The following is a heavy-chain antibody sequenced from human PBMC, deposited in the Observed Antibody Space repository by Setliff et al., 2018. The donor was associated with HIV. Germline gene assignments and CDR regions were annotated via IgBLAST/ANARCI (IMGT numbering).Heavy chain of an antibody. D-gene: IGHD3-3*01. CDR1: GYRFTDFY. Sequence: ASVKVSCKTFGYRFTDFYVNWVRQAPGQRLEWMGWINAVNGNTKYSQKFQARVTITRDTSASTAYMELWSLTSEDTAVYYCATDLPDGRGGYYIGGCWGQGTLVTVSS. CDR3: ATDLPDGRGGYYIGGC. V-gene: IGHV1-3*01. CDR2: INAVNGNT. J-gene: IGHJ4*02.